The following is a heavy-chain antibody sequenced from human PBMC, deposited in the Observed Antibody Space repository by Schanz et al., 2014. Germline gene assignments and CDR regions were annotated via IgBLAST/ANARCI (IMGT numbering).Heavy chain of an antibody. CDR2: ISYDSTII. CDR3: ARDKGGYYPFDY. J-gene: IGHJ4*02. Sequence: VQLVESGGGLVKPGGSLRLSCGASGFIFSVYNMNWVRQAPGKGLEWVSYISYDSTIIHYADSVKGRFTISRDNAKNSLYLQMNSLRAEDTAVYYCARDKGGYYPFDYWGQGTLVTVSS. V-gene: IGHV3-48*04. CDR1: GFIFSVYN. D-gene: IGHD3-3*01.